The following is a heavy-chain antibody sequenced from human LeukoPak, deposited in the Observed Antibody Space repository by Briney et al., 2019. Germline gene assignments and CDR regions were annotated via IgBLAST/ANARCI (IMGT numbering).Heavy chain of an antibody. CDR2: INHSGST. CDR1: GGSFSGYY. V-gene: IGHV4-34*01. CDR3: ARSGDGYNYGDY. Sequence: PSETLSLTCAVYGGSFSGYYWSWIRQPPGKGLEWIGEINHSGSTNYNPSLKSRVTISVDTSKNQFSLKLSSVTAADTAVYYCARSGDGYNYGDYWGQGTQVTVSS. D-gene: IGHD5-24*01. J-gene: IGHJ4*02.